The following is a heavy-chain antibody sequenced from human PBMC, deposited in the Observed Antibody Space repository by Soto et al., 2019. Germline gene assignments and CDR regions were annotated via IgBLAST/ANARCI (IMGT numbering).Heavy chain of an antibody. V-gene: IGHV2-5*01. J-gene: IGHJ3*02. CDR1: GFSLSTSGVG. D-gene: IGHD3-3*01. Sequence: SGPTLVNPTQTLTLTFTFAGFSLSTSGVGVGWIRQPPGKALEWLALIYWNDDKRYGPSLKSRLTITRDTSKNQVVLTMTNMDPVDTATYYCALWSGYSVSISGQGTVVTVSS. CDR2: IYWNDDK. CDR3: ALWSGYSVSI.